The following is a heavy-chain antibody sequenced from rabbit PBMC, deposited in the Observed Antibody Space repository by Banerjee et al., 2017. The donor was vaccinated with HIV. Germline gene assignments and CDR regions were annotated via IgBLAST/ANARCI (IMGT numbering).Heavy chain of an antibody. D-gene: IGHD4-2*01. CDR3: ARDAGTNANFDL. CDR1: GFSFSVISW. V-gene: IGHV1S45*01. J-gene: IGHJ4*01. Sequence: QEQLEESGGDLVKPEGSLTLTCTASGFSFSVISWICWVRQAPGKGLEWIGCIHGTSSSNVYYASWAKGRFTISKASSTTMTLQMTSLTAADTATYFCARDAGTNANFDLWGQGTLVTVS. CDR2: IHGTSSSNV.